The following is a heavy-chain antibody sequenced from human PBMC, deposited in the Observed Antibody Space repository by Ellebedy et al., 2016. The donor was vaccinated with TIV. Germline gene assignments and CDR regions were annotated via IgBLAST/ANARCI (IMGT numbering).Heavy chain of an antibody. CDR3: ARGSEGSGFDY. V-gene: IGHV3-30-3*01. J-gene: IGHJ4*02. CDR2: ISYDGSNK. D-gene: IGHD6-25*01. Sequence: PGGSLRLSCAASGFTFSSYAMHWVRQAPGKGLEWVAVISYDGSNKYYADSVKGRFTTSRENSKNTLYLQMNSLRAEDTAVYYCARGSEGSGFDYWGQGTLVTVSS. CDR1: GFTFSSYA.